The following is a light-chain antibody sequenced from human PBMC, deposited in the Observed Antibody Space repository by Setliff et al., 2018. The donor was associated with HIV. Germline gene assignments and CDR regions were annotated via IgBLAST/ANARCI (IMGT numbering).Light chain of an antibody. Sequence: QSVLTQPPSASGTPGQRLTISCSGSRSNIGSNGVNWYQQFPGAAPKLVIYENYQRPSGVPDRFSASKSVTSASLAIRGLQSEDEADYYCAAWDDSLHGVVFGGGTKVTVL. V-gene: IGLV1-44*01. CDR1: RSNIGSNG. J-gene: IGLJ3*02. CDR2: ENY. CDR3: AAWDDSLHGVV.